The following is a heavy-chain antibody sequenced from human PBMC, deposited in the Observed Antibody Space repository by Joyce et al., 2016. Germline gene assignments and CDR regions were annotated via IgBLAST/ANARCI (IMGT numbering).Heavy chain of an antibody. D-gene: IGHD3-3*01. Sequence: QVQLVEAGGGVVQPGRSLRLSCAASGFAFSESAMHWVRLAPGKGLEWVSVIAFDGVNKSYGDSVKGRFSVSRDNSKNTVYLQMNSLRAEDTAVYYCAKRPNYDFWSGYFDHWGQGTLVTVSS. J-gene: IGHJ4*02. CDR3: AKRPNYDFWSGYFDH. CDR2: IAFDGVNK. CDR1: GFAFSESA. V-gene: IGHV3-30*18.